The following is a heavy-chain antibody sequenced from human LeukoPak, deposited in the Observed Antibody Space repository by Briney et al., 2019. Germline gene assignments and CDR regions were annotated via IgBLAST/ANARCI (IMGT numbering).Heavy chain of an antibody. J-gene: IGHJ3*02. Sequence: SETLSLTCTVSGGSISSYYWSWIRQPPGKGLEWIGYIYYSGSTNYNPSLKSRVTISVDTSKNQFSLKLSSVTAADTAAYYCACYGGLNAFDIWGQGTMVTVSS. CDR3: ACYGGLNAFDI. D-gene: IGHD4-23*01. CDR1: GGSISSYY. V-gene: IGHV4-59*08. CDR2: IYYSGST.